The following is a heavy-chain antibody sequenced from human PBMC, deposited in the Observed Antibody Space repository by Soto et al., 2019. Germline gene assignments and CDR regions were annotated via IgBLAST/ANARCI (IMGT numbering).Heavy chain of an antibody. CDR3: ARPLPRVGGMDV. V-gene: IGHV4-39*01. CDR2: IYYSGST. CDR1: GGSISSSSYY. Sequence: PSETLSLTCTVSGGSISSSSYYWGWIRQPPGKGLEWIGSIYYSGSTYYNPSLKSRVTISVDTSKSQFSLKLSSVTAADTAVYYCARPLPRVGGMDVWGQGTTVTVSS. J-gene: IGHJ6*02.